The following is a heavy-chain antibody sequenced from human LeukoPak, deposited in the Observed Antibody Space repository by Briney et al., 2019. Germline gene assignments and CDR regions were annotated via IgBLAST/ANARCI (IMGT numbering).Heavy chain of an antibody. CDR3: ARGTYYYDSSGNTIGRDDAFDI. V-gene: IGHV4-34*01. CDR2: INHSGST. Sequence: SETLSLTCAVYGGSFSGYYWSWIRQPPGKGLEWIGEINHSGSTNYNPSLKSRVTISVDTSKNQFSLKLSSVTAADTAVYYCARGTYYYDSSGNTIGRDDAFDIWGQGTMVTVSS. D-gene: IGHD3-22*01. J-gene: IGHJ3*02. CDR1: GGSFSGYY.